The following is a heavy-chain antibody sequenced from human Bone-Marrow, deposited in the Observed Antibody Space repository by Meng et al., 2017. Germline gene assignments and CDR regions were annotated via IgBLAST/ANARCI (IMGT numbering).Heavy chain of an antibody. Sequence: QGQSVQAGAGVKKPGSSVKVACKASGGTFSSYAISWVRQAPGQGLEWMGGIIPIFGTANYAQKFQGRVTITADESTSTAYMELSSLRSEDTAVYYCARDGLGNWNYIDYWGQGTLVTVSS. CDR3: ARDGLGNWNYIDY. CDR2: IIPIFGTA. J-gene: IGHJ4*02. D-gene: IGHD1-20*01. CDR1: GGTFSSYA. V-gene: IGHV1-69*01.